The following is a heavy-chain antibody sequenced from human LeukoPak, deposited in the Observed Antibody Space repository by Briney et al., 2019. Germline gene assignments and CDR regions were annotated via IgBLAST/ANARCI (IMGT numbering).Heavy chain of an antibody. J-gene: IGHJ3*02. V-gene: IGHV3-23*01. CDR3: AKVSASGIAFDI. Sequence: GGSLRLSCAASGFTFDGFGMSWVRQAPGKGLEWVSAISGSGGSTYYADSVKGRFTISRDNSKNTLYLQMNSLRAEDTAVYYCAKVSASGIAFDIWGQGTMVTVSS. CDR2: ISGSGGST. D-gene: IGHD6-25*01. CDR1: GFTFDGFG.